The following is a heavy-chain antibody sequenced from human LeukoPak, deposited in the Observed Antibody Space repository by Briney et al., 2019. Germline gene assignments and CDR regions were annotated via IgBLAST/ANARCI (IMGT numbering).Heavy chain of an antibody. CDR2: IIPVLDTA. Sequence: ASVTVSFKDSGDSFSNYGLSWVRQGPGQGVEWMGAIIPVLDTAKYAQKFQGRLTITADKATSTAYMELTSLKSDDTAVYYSATARIGGGDYALNIWGQGTKVAVSS. D-gene: IGHD2-21*02. CDR3: ATARIGGGDYALNI. CDR1: GDSFSNYG. V-gene: IGHV1-69*06. J-gene: IGHJ3*02.